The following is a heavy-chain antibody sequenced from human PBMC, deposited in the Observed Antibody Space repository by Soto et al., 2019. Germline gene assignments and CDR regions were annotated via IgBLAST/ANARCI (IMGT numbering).Heavy chain of an antibody. CDR2: ISGSGGST. J-gene: IGHJ6*03. D-gene: IGHD3-9*01. V-gene: IGHV3-23*01. CDR3: AKDYQSRGMNYYDILEAMDV. CDR1: GFTFSSYA. Sequence: GGSLRLSCAASGFTFSSYAMNWVRQAPGKGLEWVSAISGSGGSTYYADSVKGRFTISRDNSKNTLYLQMNSLRAEDTAVYYCAKDYQSRGMNYYDILEAMDVWGKGTTVTVSS.